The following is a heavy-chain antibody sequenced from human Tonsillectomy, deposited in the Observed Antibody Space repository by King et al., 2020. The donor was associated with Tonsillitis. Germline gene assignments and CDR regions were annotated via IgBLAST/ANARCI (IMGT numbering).Heavy chain of an antibody. CDR3: TRAAGYYYDSSAAGAFDI. CDR1: GFTFGDYA. Sequence: VQLVESGGGLVQPGRSLRLSCTASGFTFGDYAMNWVRQAPGKGLEWVGFTRSKAYGGTTEYAASVKGRFTISRDDSKSIAHLQMNSLKTEDTAVYYCTRAAGYYYDSSAAGAFDIWGQGTMVTVSS. CDR2: TRSKAYGGTT. J-gene: IGHJ3*02. D-gene: IGHD3-22*01. V-gene: IGHV3-49*04.